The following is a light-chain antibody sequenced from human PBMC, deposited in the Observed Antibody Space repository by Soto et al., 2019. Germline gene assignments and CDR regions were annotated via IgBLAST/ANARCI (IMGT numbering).Light chain of an antibody. Sequence: QSALTQPPSESGTPGQRVTISCSGSSSNIGSNYVYWYQQLPGTAPKLLIYSNNQRPSGVPDRFSGSKSGTSASLAISGLRSEDEADYYCAAWDDSLSGVVFGGGTKVTVL. J-gene: IGLJ2*01. CDR3: AAWDDSLSGVV. CDR2: SNN. V-gene: IGLV1-47*02. CDR1: SSNIGSNY.